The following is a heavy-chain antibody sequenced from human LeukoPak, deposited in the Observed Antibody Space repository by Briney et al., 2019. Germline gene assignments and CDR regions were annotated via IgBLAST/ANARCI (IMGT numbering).Heavy chain of an antibody. CDR1: GFTFSTYG. Sequence: GGSLRLSCGAPGFTFSTYGMHSVRQAPGKGLEWVAFIRYDGSNKYYADSVKGRFTISRDNSENTLYLQMNSLRAEDTAVYYCAKGVNAGVTRLVDYWGQGTLVTVSS. J-gene: IGHJ4*02. D-gene: IGHD3-10*01. CDR2: IRYDGSNK. CDR3: AKGVNAGVTRLVDY. V-gene: IGHV3-30*02.